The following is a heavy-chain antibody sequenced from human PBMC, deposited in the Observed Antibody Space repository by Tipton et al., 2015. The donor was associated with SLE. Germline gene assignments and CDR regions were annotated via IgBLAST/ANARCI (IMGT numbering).Heavy chain of an antibody. CDR1: GGSISSGRYP. CDR2: IYTSGST. V-gene: IGHV4-61*02. D-gene: IGHD3-3*01. Sequence: TLSLTCTVSGGSISSGRYPWSWIRQPAGTGLEWIGRIYTSGSTNYNPSLQRRVTISVDTYKNKFSLKLSSVTAADTAVYYRAREYYDFWSGDLNLDYWGQGTLVTVSS. CDR3: AREYYDFWSGDLNLDY. J-gene: IGHJ4*02.